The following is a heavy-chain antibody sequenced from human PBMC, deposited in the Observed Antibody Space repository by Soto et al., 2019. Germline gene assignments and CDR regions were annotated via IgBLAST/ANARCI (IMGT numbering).Heavy chain of an antibody. J-gene: IGHJ3*02. V-gene: IGHV1-18*01. D-gene: IGHD3-3*01. CDR3: ARGDYDFWSAYPADAFDI. Sequence: ASVNVSCKASGYTFTSYGISWVRQAPGQGLEWMGWISAYNGNTNYAQKLQGRVTMTTDTSTSTAYMELSSLRSDDTAVYYCARGDYDFWSAYPADAFDIWGQGTMVTVSS. CDR2: ISAYNGNT. CDR1: GYTFTSYG.